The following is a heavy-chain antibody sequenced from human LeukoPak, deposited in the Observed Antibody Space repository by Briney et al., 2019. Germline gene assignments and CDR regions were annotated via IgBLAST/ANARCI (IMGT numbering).Heavy chain of an antibody. Sequence: PGRSLRLSCAASGFTFSSYAMRWVRQAPGKGLEWVAVISYEGNNIYYVDSVKGRFTISRDNSKNTLFLQMNSLRAEDTAVYYCAKVLSEGYLPGYYNPFDSWGRGTLVTVSS. CDR2: ISYEGNNI. CDR1: GFTFSSYA. J-gene: IGHJ4*02. V-gene: IGHV3-30*18. D-gene: IGHD3-9*01. CDR3: AKVLSEGYLPGYYNPFDS.